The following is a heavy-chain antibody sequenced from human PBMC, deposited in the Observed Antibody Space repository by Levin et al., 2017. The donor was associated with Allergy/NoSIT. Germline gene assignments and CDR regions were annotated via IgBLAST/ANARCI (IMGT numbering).Heavy chain of an antibody. V-gene: IGHV1-8*01. CDR3: ARVRGAARTDDY. CDR2: MNPNSGNT. D-gene: IGHD6-6*01. J-gene: IGHJ4*02. Sequence: ASVKVSCKASGYTFTSYDINWVRQATGQGLEWMGWMNPNSGNTGYAQKFQGRVTMTRNTSISTAYMELSSLRSEDTAVYYCARVRGAARTDDYWGQGTLVTVSS. CDR1: GYTFTSYD.